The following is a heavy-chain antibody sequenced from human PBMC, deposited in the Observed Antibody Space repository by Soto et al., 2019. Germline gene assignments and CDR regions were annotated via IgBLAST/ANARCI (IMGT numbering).Heavy chain of an antibody. CDR1: GFTFTSSA. D-gene: IGHD4-17*01. J-gene: IGHJ6*02. Sequence: ASVKVSCKASGFTFTSSAVQWVRQAREQRLEWIGWIVVGSGDTNYAQKFQERVTITRDMSTGTAYMELSSLRSEDTAVYYCAADYGDSIPSPYYYYGMDVWGQGTTVTVSS. V-gene: IGHV1-58*01. CDR2: IVVGSGDT. CDR3: AADYGDSIPSPYYYYGMDV.